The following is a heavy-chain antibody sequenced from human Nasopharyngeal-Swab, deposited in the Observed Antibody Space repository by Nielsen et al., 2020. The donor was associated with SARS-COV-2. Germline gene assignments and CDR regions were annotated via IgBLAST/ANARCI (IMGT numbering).Heavy chain of an antibody. J-gene: IGHJ6*02. CDR2: ISSSSSYI. V-gene: IGHV3-21*04. Sequence: GESLKISCAASGFTFSSYSMNWVRQAPGKGLEWVSSISSSSSYIYYADSVKGRFTVSRDNGKSSLYLQMNGLRAEDTAVYYCARSYCNSPSCWADYYGMDVWGQGTTVTVSS. CDR1: GFTFSSYS. D-gene: IGHD2/OR15-2a*01. CDR3: ARSYCNSPSCWADYYGMDV.